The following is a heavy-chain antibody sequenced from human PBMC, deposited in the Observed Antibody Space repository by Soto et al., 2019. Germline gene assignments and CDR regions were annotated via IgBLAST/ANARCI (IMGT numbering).Heavy chain of an antibody. V-gene: IGHV3-49*03. J-gene: IGHJ4*02. CDR1: GFTFGDYA. CDR3: TRDRGYYDSSGYRHFDY. CDR2: IRSKAYGGTT. Sequence: GGSLRLSCTASGFTFGDYAMSWFRQAPGKGLEWVGFIRSKAYGGTTEYAASVKGRFTISRDDSKSIAYLQMNSLKTEDTAVYYCTRDRGYYDSSGYRHFDYWGQGTLVTVSS. D-gene: IGHD3-22*01.